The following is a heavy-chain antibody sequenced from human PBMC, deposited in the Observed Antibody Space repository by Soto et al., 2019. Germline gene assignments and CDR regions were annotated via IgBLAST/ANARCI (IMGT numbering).Heavy chain of an antibody. CDR2: INPNSGGT. Sequence: ASVKVSCKASGYTFTGYYMHWGRQAPGQGLEWMGWINPNSGGTNYAKKFQGCVTMTRDKSISTAYMELSMLRSDDTAVYYFASPLAGDSRVGAFDIWGQGTMVTVSS. CDR3: ASPLAGDSRVGAFDI. D-gene: IGHD3-16*01. CDR1: GYTFTGYY. V-gene: IGHV1-2*04. J-gene: IGHJ3*02.